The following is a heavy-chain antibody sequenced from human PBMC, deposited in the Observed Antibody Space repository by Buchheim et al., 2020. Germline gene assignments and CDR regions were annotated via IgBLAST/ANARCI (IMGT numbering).Heavy chain of an antibody. J-gene: IGHJ4*02. Sequence: QVQLQQWGAGLLKPSETLSLTCAVYGGSFSGYYWSWIRQPPGKGLEWIGEINHSGSTNYNPSLKSRFTISVDTSKNQFSLKLSSVTAADTAVYYCARRITIFGVVIKGYYFDYWGQGTL. CDR3: ARRITIFGVVIKGYYFDY. CDR1: GGSFSGYY. V-gene: IGHV4-34*01. D-gene: IGHD3-3*01. CDR2: INHSGST.